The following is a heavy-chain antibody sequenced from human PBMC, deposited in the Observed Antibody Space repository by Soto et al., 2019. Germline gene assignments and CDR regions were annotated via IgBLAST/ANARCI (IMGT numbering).Heavy chain of an antibody. CDR1: GFPFSSSW. Sequence: EVQLVETGGGLVQSGGSLRLSCTASGFPFSSSWMHWVRQGPGKGLDWVAGSSPDGIGAKYADSVRGRITISRDNAKEVLYRQRNNLRVDETAVYFCVRESCRGGSGFFSWNHWGQGTLVTASS. V-gene: IGHV3-74*01. CDR2: SSPDGIGA. J-gene: IGHJ5*02. CDR3: VRESCRGGSGFFSWNH. D-gene: IGHD2-15*01.